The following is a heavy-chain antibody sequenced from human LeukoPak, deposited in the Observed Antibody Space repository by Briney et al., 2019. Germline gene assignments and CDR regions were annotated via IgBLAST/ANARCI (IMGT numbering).Heavy chain of an antibody. Sequence: GASVKVSCKASGYTFTDYYMHWVRQAPGQGLGWMGWIKTNTGDTNSAQKFQGRVTLTRDTSISAAYMELSNLRSDDTAVYYCARAGTESRWGLPRADYYYMDAWAKGTTVTVSS. V-gene: IGHV1-2*02. CDR3: ARAGTESRWGLPRADYYYMDA. J-gene: IGHJ6*03. CDR2: IKTNTGDT. D-gene: IGHD1-26*01. CDR1: GYTFTDYY.